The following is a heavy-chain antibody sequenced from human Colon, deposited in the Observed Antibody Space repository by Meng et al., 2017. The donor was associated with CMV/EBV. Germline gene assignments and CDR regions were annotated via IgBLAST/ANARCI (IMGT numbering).Heavy chain of an antibody. CDR3: AKGGVYSSTWGDY. Sequence: GESLKISCAASGFTFSTYAMSWVRQAPGKGLEWVSAISGSGGSTYYADSVKGRFTISRGNSKNTLYLQMNSLRAEDTAVYYCAKGGVYSSTWGDYWGQGTLVTVSS. J-gene: IGHJ4*02. V-gene: IGHV3-23*01. D-gene: IGHD6-13*01. CDR2: ISGSGGST. CDR1: GFTFSTYA.